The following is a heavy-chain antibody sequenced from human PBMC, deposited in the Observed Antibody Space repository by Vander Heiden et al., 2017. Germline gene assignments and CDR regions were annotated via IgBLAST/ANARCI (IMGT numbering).Heavy chain of an antibody. V-gene: IGHV3-30*18. CDR2: ISYDGNNK. CDR1: GFSFSTYG. CDR3: AKVFNGYVQSSHYFDQ. D-gene: IGHD2-8*01. Sequence: QVQLVESGGGGVQPGRSLRLSCAASGFSFSTYGMHWVRQAPGKGLEWVAVISYDGNNKYYADSAKGRFTISRDNSDSTLYLQMNSLGVEDTAVYYCAKVFNGYVQSSHYFDQWGQGTLVTVSS. J-gene: IGHJ4*02.